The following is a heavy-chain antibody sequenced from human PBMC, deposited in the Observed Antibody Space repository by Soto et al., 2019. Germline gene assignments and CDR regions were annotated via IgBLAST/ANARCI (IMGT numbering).Heavy chain of an antibody. J-gene: IGHJ3*02. CDR2: INHSGST. D-gene: IGHD2-15*01. V-gene: IGHV4-34*01. Sequence: QVQLQQWGAGLLKPSETLSLTCAVYGGSFSGYYWSWIRQPPGKGLEWIGEINHSGSTNYNPSLKSRVTISVDTSKNQFSLKLSXXXXXXXXXXXXXXXXXXXXXXAATRFAFDIWGQGTMVTVSS. CDR1: GGSFSGYY. CDR3: XXXXXXXXXXAATRFAFDI.